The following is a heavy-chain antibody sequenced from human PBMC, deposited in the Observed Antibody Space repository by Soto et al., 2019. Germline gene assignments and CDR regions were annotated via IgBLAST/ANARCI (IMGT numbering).Heavy chain of an antibody. D-gene: IGHD7-27*01. V-gene: IGHV3-9*01. Sequence: GGSLRLSCAASGFTFDDYAMHWVRQAPGKGLEWVSGISWNSGSIGYADSVKGRFTISRDNAKNSLYLQMNSLRAEDTALYYCATSITGALGYYFDYWGQGTLVTVSS. J-gene: IGHJ4*02. CDR3: ATSITGALGYYFDY. CDR2: ISWNSGSI. CDR1: GFTFDDYA.